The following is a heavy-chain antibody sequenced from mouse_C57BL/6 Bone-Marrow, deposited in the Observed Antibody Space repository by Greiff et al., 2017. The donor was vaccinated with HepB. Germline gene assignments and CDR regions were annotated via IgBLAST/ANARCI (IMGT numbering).Heavy chain of an antibody. CDR2: FNPYNGGT. CDR1: GYTFTDYY. J-gene: IGHJ1*03. CDR3: AREGVITTVVATDWYFDV. D-gene: IGHD1-1*01. V-gene: IGHV1-19*01. Sequence: VQLQQSGPVLVKPGASVKMSCKASGYTFTDYYMNWVKQSHGKSLEWIGVFNPYNGGTSYNQKFKGKATLTVDKSSSTAYMELNSLTSEDSAVYYCAREGVITTVVATDWYFDVWGTGTTVTVSS.